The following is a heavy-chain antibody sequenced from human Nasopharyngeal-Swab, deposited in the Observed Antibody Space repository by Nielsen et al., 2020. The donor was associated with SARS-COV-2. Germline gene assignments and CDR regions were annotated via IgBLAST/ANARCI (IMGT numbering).Heavy chain of an antibody. Sequence: SETLSLTCNVSGGSVSSANWWSWVRQPPGKGLEWIGDMYHSGSTAYNPPRKSRVTISVDKSKNQLSLKVFSVTAADTGVYYCARDGSAAGAMSAFDIWGQGTMVTVSS. V-gene: IGHV4-4*02. J-gene: IGHJ3*02. CDR1: GGSVSSANW. CDR3: ARDGSAAGAMSAFDI. CDR2: MYHSGST. D-gene: IGHD6-13*01.